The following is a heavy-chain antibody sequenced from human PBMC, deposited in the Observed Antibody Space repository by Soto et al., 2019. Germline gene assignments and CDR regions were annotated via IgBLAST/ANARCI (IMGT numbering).Heavy chain of an antibody. D-gene: IGHD4-17*01. CDR1: GFAFGFYE. Sequence: GGSLRLSCAASGFAFGFYEMNWVRQAPGKGLEWISYISTGGDATYYADSVKGRFTISRDNARNSLYVQMNSLRAEDTAVYYCVRDGYGDPYYYYGMDVWGQGTTVTVSS. CDR3: VRDGYGDPYYYYGMDV. V-gene: IGHV3-48*03. J-gene: IGHJ6*02. CDR2: ISTGGDAT.